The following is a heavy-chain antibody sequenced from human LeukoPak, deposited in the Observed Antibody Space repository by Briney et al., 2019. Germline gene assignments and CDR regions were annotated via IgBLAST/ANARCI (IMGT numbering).Heavy chain of an antibody. Sequence: GGSLRLSCAASGFTFSSYAMHWVRQAPGKGLEWVAVISYDGSNKYYADSVKGRFTISRDNSKNTLYLQMNGLRAEDTAVYYCARSSLGLGYWGQGTLVTVSS. CDR3: ARSSLGLGY. V-gene: IGHV3-30-3*01. D-gene: IGHD6-19*01. CDR1: GFTFSSYA. J-gene: IGHJ4*02. CDR2: ISYDGSNK.